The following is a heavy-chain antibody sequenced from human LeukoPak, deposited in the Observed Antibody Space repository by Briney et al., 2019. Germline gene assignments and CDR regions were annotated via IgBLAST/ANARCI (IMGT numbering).Heavy chain of an antibody. CDR3: ARLRGYSGYDRPRESDY. CDR2: IYYSGST. CDR1: GGSISSGGYY. V-gene: IGHV4-31*03. Sequence: PSQTLSLTCTVSGGSISSGGYYWSWIRQHPGKGLEWIGYIYYSGSTYYNPSLKSRVTISVDTSKNQFSLKLSSVTAADTAVYYCARLRGYSGYDRPRESDYWGQGTLVTVSS. J-gene: IGHJ4*02. D-gene: IGHD5-12*01.